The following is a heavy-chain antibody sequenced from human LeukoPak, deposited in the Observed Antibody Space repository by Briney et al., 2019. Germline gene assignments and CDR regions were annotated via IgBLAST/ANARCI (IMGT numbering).Heavy chain of an antibody. J-gene: IGHJ4*02. Sequence: SETPYLTRSVSGGSISSYYWSWIRQPPGKGLEWIGYIYYSRSTNYNPSLKGRVTISVDTSKNQFSLKLSSVTAADTAVYYCARARYSGYDSRVGFDYWGQGTLVTVSS. CDR2: IYYSRST. V-gene: IGHV4-59*08. CDR1: GGSISSYY. CDR3: ARARYSGYDSRVGFDY. D-gene: IGHD5-12*01.